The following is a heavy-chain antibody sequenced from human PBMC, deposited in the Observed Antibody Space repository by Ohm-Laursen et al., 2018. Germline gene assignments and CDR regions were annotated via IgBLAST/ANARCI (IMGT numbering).Heavy chain of an antibody. D-gene: IGHD1-26*01. CDR1: GFTFSSYA. CDR2: INNYGFAT. V-gene: IGHV3-23*01. Sequence: SLRLSCTASGFTFSSYAMSWVRQAPGKGLEWVSAINNYGFATYYADSVKGRFTISRDNSRSTLYLQMNNLRAADTAVYYCAKAIVGSRSGFDIWGQGTLVTVSS. CDR3: AKAIVGSRSGFDI. J-gene: IGHJ3*02.